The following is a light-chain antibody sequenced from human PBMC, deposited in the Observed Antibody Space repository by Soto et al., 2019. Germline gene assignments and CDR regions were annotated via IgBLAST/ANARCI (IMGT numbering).Light chain of an antibody. V-gene: IGKV3-11*01. Sequence: IVLTQSPVSLSLSPGERATLSCRASESIGRSLAWYQQRPGQAPRLLIYDASNRATGNPARFSGSGSGTDFTLTISRLEPEEFAVYYCLQRSDWRTFGRGTKVEIK. CDR2: DAS. CDR3: LQRSDWRT. J-gene: IGKJ1*01. CDR1: ESIGRS.